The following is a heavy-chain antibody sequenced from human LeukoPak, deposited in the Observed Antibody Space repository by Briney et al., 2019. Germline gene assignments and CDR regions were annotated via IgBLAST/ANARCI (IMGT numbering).Heavy chain of an antibody. CDR2: IKQDGSEK. V-gene: IGHV3-7*01. CDR3: ARTYSSSSLGY. CDR1: GFTFSSYW. D-gene: IGHD6-6*01. Sequence: PGGSLRLSCAASGFTFSSYWMSWVRQAPGKGLEWVANIKQDGSEKYYVDSVKGRFTISRDNSKNTLYLQMNSLRAEDTAVYYCARTYSSSSLGYWGQGTLVTVSS. J-gene: IGHJ4*02.